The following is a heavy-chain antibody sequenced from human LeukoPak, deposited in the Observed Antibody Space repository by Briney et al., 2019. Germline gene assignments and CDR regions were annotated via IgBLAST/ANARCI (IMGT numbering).Heavy chain of an antibody. Sequence: SETLSLTCTVSGGSISSYYWSWIRQPPGKGLEWIGYSYYSGTTNYNPSLKSRVTISVDTSKNQFSLKLSSVTAADTAVYYCARGVVAAPQTFDYWGQGTLVTVSS. D-gene: IGHD2-15*01. J-gene: IGHJ4*02. CDR2: SYYSGTT. CDR3: ARGVVAAPQTFDY. CDR1: GGSISSYY. V-gene: IGHV4-59*01.